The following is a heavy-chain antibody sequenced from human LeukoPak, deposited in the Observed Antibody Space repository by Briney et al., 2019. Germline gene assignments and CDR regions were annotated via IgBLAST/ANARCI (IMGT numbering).Heavy chain of an antibody. CDR3: ARRQKLVEGNWFDP. Sequence: PGGSLRLSCAASGFSFSSNYMSWVRQAPGKGLEWVSLIYVGGSIYYADSVKGRFTISRDDSKNTLYLQMTTLRADDTAVYYCARRQKLVEGNWFDPWGHGTLVTVSS. D-gene: IGHD6-13*01. CDR1: GFSFSSNY. J-gene: IGHJ5*02. CDR2: IYVGGSI. V-gene: IGHV3-53*01.